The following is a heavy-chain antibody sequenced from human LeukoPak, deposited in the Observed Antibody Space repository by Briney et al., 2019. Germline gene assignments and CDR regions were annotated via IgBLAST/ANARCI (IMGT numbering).Heavy chain of an antibody. J-gene: IGHJ6*03. CDR3: ARDWGGGHMDV. CDR2: IDTTGDT. Sequence: GSLTLSCAVSGFTISTYNMHWVRQATGKGLEWVSAIDTTGDTYYPGSLKRRFTISRENAKNSFYLQMNSLRAADTAVYYCARDWGGGHMDVWGKGTTVTISS. D-gene: IGHD2-21*01. V-gene: IGHV3-13*01. CDR1: GFTISTYN.